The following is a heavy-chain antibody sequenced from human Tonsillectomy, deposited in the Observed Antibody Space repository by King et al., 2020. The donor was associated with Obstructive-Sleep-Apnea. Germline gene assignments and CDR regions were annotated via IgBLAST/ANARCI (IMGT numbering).Heavy chain of an antibody. CDR2: ISWNERDK. CDR1: GFSFSTRD. V-gene: IGHV3-30*18. CDR3: AKGEWSSRSIDY. Sequence: VQLVESGGGVVQPGTSLRLSCSASGFSFSTRDINWVRQAPGQGLEWVALISWNERDKYYADSVKGRLTISRDNSKNTRYLEMNGLRAEETAAYYCAKGEWSSRSIDYWGQGTLVTVSS. J-gene: IGHJ4*02. D-gene: IGHD6-13*01.